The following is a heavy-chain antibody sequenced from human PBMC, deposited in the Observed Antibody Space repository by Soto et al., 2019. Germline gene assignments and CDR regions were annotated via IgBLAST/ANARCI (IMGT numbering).Heavy chain of an antibody. CDR1: GLSLSTTGVG. J-gene: IGHJ6*02. Sequence: QITLKESGPTLVKPTQTLTLTCTFSGLSLSTTGVGVGWIRQPPGKAPEWLALIYWDGDKRYSPPLQSRITITKDTSKNQXVXTMTXXDXVXXXXXXXVXXXXXXXXXXXXSSXXYYGLDVWGQGTTVTVSS. CDR3: VXXXXXXXXXXXXSSXXYYGLDV. CDR2: IYWDGDK. V-gene: IGHV2-5*02. D-gene: IGHD6-6*01.